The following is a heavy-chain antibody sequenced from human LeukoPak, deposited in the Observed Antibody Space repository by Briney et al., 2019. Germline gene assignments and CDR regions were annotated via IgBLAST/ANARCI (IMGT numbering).Heavy chain of an antibody. J-gene: IGHJ4*02. Sequence: PGGSLRLSCAASGFTFSSYSMNWVRQAPGKGLEWVSSISSSSNYIYYADSVKGRFTISRDNAKNSLFLQMNSLRAEDTAVYYCARDGVHDPPFDYWGQGTLATVSS. V-gene: IGHV3-21*01. CDR3: ARDGVHDPPFDY. D-gene: IGHD1-1*01. CDR2: ISSSSNYI. CDR1: GFTFSSYS.